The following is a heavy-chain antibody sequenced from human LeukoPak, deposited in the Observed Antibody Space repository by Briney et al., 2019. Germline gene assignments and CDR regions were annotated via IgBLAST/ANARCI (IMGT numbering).Heavy chain of an antibody. CDR3: ARDPLYCSSTSCYRKGNFDY. CDR2: ISSSSSYI. V-gene: IGHV3-21*01. J-gene: IGHJ4*02. D-gene: IGHD2-2*01. CDR1: GFTFSSYS. Sequence: GESLKISCAASGFTFSSYSMNWVRQAPGKGLEWVSSISSSSSYIYYADSVKGRFTISRDNAKNSLYLQMNSLRAEDTAVYYCARDPLYCSSTSCYRKGNFDYWGQGTLVTVSS.